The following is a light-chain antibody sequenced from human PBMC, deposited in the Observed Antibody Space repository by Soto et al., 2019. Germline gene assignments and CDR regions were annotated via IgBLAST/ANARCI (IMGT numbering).Light chain of an antibody. CDR2: ANT. Sequence: QSVLTQPPSMSGAPGQRVTISCTGSSSNIGAGYDVHWYQQLPGTAPKLLIYANTNRPSGVPDRFSGSRSGTSASLAITGLQTEDEADYYCQSYDRSLSGSVFGGGTKVTVL. J-gene: IGLJ2*01. CDR1: SSNIGAGYD. CDR3: QSYDRSLSGSV. V-gene: IGLV1-40*01.